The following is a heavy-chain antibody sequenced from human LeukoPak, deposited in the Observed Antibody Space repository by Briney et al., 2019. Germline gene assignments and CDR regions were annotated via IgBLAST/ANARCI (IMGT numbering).Heavy chain of an antibody. CDR1: GFTFTSYG. CDR3: ARDRVYYGSGSYSSFDY. Sequence: ASVNVSCKASGFTFTSYGISWVRQAPGQGLEGMGWNGAYNGNTNYAQKLQGRVTMTTDTSTSTAYMELRSLRSDDTAVYYCARDRVYYGSGSYSSFDYWGQGTLVTVSS. D-gene: IGHD3-10*01. CDR2: NGAYNGNT. J-gene: IGHJ4*02. V-gene: IGHV1-18*04.